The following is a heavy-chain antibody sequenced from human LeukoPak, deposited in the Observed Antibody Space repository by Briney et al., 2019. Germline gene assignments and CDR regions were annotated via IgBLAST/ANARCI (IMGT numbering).Heavy chain of an antibody. CDR2: ISAYNGNT. D-gene: IGHD3-10*01. CDR3: ARAMVWGVVGAYFDY. V-gene: IGHV1-18*01. J-gene: IGHJ4*02. CDR1: GYTFNRYA. Sequence: GASVKVSCKASGYTFNRYAMNWVRQAPGQGLEWMGWISAYNGNTNYAQKLQGRVTMTTDTSTSTAYMELRSLRSDDTAVYYCARAMVWGVVGAYFDYWGQGTLVTVSS.